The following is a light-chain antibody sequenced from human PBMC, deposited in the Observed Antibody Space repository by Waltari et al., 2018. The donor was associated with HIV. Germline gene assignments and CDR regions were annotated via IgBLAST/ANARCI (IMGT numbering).Light chain of an antibody. V-gene: IGLV1-40*01. CDR1: RSNTGPGHC. CDR2: IDI. CDR3: QSYDSSLRASV. Sequence: QSALTHPPSASGAPGQRVTISCPGNRSNTGPGHCVHWYHHLPGTAPKLLVYIDINRPSGVPDRFSGSKSGTSASLVITGLQAEDEADYYCQSYDSSLRASVFGGGTKLTVL. J-gene: IGLJ2*01.